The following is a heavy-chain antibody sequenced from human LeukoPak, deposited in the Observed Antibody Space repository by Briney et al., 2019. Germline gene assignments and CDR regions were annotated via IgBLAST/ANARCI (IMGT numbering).Heavy chain of an antibody. CDR3: GRDGGYCTNGVCYPANYYYYYGMDV. CDR2: IIPILGIA. V-gene: IGHV1-69*04. D-gene: IGHD2-8*01. CDR1: GGTFSSYA. J-gene: IGHJ6*02. Sequence: SVKVSCKASGGTFSSYAISWVRQAPGQGLEWMGRIIPILGIANYAQKFQGRVTITADKSTSTAYMELSSLRSEDTAVYYCGRDGGYCTNGVCYPANYYYYYGMDVWGQGTTVTVSS.